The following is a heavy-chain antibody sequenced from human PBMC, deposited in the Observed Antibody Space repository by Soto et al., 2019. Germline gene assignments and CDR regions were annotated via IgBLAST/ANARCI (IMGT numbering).Heavy chain of an antibody. CDR2: IFSNDEK. Sequence: QVTLKESGPVLVNPTETLTLTCTVSGFSLSNARMGVSWIRQPPGKALEWLAHIFSNDEKSYSTSLKSRLTISKDTSKSQVVLTMTNMDPVDTATYYCARISYVDTAMLVDYWGQGTLVTVSS. CDR1: GFSLSNARMG. CDR3: ARISYVDTAMLVDY. V-gene: IGHV2-26*01. J-gene: IGHJ4*02. D-gene: IGHD5-18*01.